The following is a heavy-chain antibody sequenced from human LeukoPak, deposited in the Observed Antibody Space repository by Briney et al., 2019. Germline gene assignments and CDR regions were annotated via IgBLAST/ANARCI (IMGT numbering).Heavy chain of an antibody. J-gene: IGHJ4*01. CDR3: AKDPLQYGSGSYYFDY. D-gene: IGHD3-10*01. CDR2: IWYDGNNK. V-gene: IGHV3-30*02. CDR1: GFTFSSYG. Sequence: GGSLRLSCAASGFTFSSYGMHWVRQAPGKGLEWVAFIWYDGNNKYYADSVKGRFTISRDSSKSSLYLQMNSLRAEDTAVYYCAKDPLQYGSGSYYFDYWGQVTLVTVSS.